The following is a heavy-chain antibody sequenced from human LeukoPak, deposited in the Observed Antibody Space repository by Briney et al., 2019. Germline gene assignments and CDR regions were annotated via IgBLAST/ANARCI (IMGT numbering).Heavy chain of an antibody. D-gene: IGHD6-13*01. CDR2: IYYRGST. CDR1: GGSISFSTSY. CDR3: ARGEQVNWFDP. J-gene: IGHJ5*02. V-gene: IGHV4-39*01. Sequence: PSETLSLTCTVSGGSISFSTSYWAWIRPPPGKGPEWIGSIYYRGSTYYNPSLTSRLTISVDTSKNQFSLKLRSLTAADTAVYYWARGEQVNWFDPWGQGALVIVSS.